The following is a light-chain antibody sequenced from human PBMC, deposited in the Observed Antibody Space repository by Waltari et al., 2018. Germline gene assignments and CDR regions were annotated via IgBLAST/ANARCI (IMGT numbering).Light chain of an antibody. CDR2: QAS. CDR1: QSVGSW. CDR3: QQYSSYST. V-gene: IGKV1-5*03. Sequence: DIQMTQSPSTLSASVVDRVTITCRASQSVGSWLAWYQQKPGKAPKLLIYQASNLESGVPSRFSGSGSGTEFTLTISSLQPDDFATYSCQQYSSYSTFGQGTQLQI. J-gene: IGKJ2*01.